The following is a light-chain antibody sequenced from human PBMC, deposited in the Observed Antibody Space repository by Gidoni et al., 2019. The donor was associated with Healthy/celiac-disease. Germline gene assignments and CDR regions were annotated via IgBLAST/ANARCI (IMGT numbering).Light chain of an antibody. CDR2: GTS. CDR3: QQYGSSPPLT. CDR1: QSVSSSY. Sequence: EIVLTQSPVTLSLSPGKRATLSCRASQSVSSSYLAWYQQKPGQAPRLLIYGTSSRATGIPDRFSGSWSGTDFTLTISRLEPEDFAVYYCQQYGSSPPLTFXGXTKVEIK. V-gene: IGKV3-20*01. J-gene: IGKJ4*01.